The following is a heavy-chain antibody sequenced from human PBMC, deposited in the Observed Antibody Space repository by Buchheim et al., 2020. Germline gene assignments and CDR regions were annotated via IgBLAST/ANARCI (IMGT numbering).Heavy chain of an antibody. V-gene: IGHV3-21*01. CDR1: GFTFNSYS. D-gene: IGHD3-3*01. CDR2: ISSSSSYI. Sequence: EVQLVESGGGLVKPGGSLRLSCAASGFTFNSYSMNWVRQAPGKGLEWVSSISSSSSYIYYADSVKGRFTISRDNAKTSLYLQMNSLRAEDTAVYYCARVRFLEWLSPSDYYGMDVWGQGTT. CDR3: ARVRFLEWLSPSDYYGMDV. J-gene: IGHJ6*02.